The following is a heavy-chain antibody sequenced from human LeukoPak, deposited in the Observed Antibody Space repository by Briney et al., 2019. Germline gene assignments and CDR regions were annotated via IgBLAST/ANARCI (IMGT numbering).Heavy chain of an antibody. CDR3: ARGDGYNFFDY. J-gene: IGHJ4*02. D-gene: IGHD5-24*01. CDR1: GFTFRSYW. CDR2: FYVGGAT. V-gene: IGHV3-53*01. Sequence: PGGSLRLSCVASGFTFRSYWMSWVRQAPGKGLEWVSVFYVGGATYYADSVKGRFTISRDNSENTLYLQMKSLRAEDTAVYYCARGDGYNFFDYWDQGTLVTVSS.